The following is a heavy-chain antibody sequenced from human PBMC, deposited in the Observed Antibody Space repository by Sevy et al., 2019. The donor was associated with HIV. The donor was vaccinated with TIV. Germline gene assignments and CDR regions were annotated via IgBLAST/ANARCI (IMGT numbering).Heavy chain of an antibody. D-gene: IGHD3-10*01. CDR2: INHSGST. J-gene: IGHJ6*02. CDR1: GGSFSGYY. Sequence: QSQTLSLTCAVYGGSFSGYYWSWIRQPPGKGLEWIGEINHSGSTNYNPSLKSRVTISVDTSKNQFSLKLSSVTAADTAVYYCARGPAGYGSGSYYRVGYYYYGMDVWGQGTTVTVSS. CDR3: ARGPAGYGSGSYYRVGYYYYGMDV. V-gene: IGHV4-34*01.